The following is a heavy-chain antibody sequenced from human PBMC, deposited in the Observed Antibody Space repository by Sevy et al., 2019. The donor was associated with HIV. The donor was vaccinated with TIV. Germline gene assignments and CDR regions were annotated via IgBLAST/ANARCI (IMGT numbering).Heavy chain of an antibody. CDR2: IGSSSSYI. D-gene: IGHD3-10*01. J-gene: IGHJ3*02. CDR1: GFTFSSYN. Sequence: GGSLRLSCAASGFTFSSYNMNWVRQAPGKGLEWVSSIGSSSSYIYYADSVKGRFTVSRDNAKNSLFLQMNNLRAEDTAVYYCARPYGSGSWEAFDIWGQGTMVTVSS. V-gene: IGHV3-21*01. CDR3: ARPYGSGSWEAFDI.